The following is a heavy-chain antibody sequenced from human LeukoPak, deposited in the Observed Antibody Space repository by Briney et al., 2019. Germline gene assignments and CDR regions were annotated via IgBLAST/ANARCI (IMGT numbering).Heavy chain of an antibody. CDR1: GASISSYY. Sequence: SETLSLTCTVSGASISSYYWSWIRQPPGKGLEWIGYIYYSGSTKYNPSLKSRVTISVDTSKNQFSLKLSSVTAADTAVYYCARARDGSTAFDYWGQGTLVTVSS. J-gene: IGHJ4*02. CDR3: ARARDGSTAFDY. V-gene: IGHV4-59*01. CDR2: IYYSGST. D-gene: IGHD2-2*01.